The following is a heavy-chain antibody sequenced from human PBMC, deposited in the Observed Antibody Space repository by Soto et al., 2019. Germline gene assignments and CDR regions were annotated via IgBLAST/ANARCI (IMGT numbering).Heavy chain of an antibody. CDR1: GYTFSNFG. CDR2: LNTYNGNT. CDR3: ARGPDPTYFDF. V-gene: IGHV1-18*01. Sequence: QVQLVQSGAEVKKPGASLRVSYKASGYTFSNFGISWVRQAPGQGLEWMGWLNTYNGNTNFAVKFQGRVTMTTDTSTSTAYMDLRSLTSDDTALYYCARGPDPTYFDFWGQGTLVTVSS. J-gene: IGHJ4*02.